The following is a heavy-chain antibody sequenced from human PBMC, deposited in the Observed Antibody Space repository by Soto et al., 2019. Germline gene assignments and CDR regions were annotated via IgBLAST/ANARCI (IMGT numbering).Heavy chain of an antibody. Sequence: SETLSLTCTVSGGSISSSSYYWGWIRQPPGKGLEWIGSIYYSGSTYYNPSLKSRVTMSVDTSKNQFSLKLRSVTAADTAVYYCAKGRESSGWYLGWFDPWGQGTQVTVSS. CDR3: AKGRESSGWYLGWFDP. J-gene: IGHJ5*02. CDR1: GGSISSSSYY. CDR2: IYYSGST. V-gene: IGHV4-39*07. D-gene: IGHD6-19*01.